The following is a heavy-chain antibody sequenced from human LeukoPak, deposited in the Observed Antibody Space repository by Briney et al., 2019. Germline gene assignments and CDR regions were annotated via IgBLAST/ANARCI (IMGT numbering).Heavy chain of an antibody. CDR1: GFTFSSYG. Sequence: GRSLRLSCAASGFTFSSYGMHWVRQAPGKGLEWVAVIWYDGSNKYYADSVKGRFTISRDNSKNTLYLQMNSLRAEDTAVYYCAKDLLEGGPYNNWCDPCGQGTLVTVSS. D-gene: IGHD3-3*01. CDR2: IWYDGSNK. J-gene: IGHJ5*02. CDR3: AKDLLEGGPYNNWCDP. V-gene: IGHV3-33*06.